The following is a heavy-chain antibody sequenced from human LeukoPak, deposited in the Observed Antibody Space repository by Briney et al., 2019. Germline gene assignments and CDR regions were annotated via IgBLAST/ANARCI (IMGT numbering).Heavy chain of an antibody. Sequence: GGSLRLSCSASGFTFSSYAMHWVRQAPGKGLEYVSAISSNGGSTYYAHSVKGRFTISRDNSKNTLYLQMSSLRAEDTAVYYCVKGIYSSGLYWDYWGQGTLVTVSS. J-gene: IGHJ4*02. D-gene: IGHD6-19*01. CDR2: ISSNGGST. V-gene: IGHV3-64D*06. CDR1: GFTFSSYA. CDR3: VKGIYSSGLYWDY.